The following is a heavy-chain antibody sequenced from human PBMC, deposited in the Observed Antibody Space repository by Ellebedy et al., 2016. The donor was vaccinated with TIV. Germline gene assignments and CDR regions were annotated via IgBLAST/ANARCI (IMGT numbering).Heavy chain of an antibody. D-gene: IGHD2-15*01. CDR3: ARDWRCSGGSCGWFDP. CDR2: ISSNGGST. V-gene: IGHV3-64*04. CDR1: GFTFSSYG. J-gene: IGHJ5*02. Sequence: PGGSLRLSCAASGFTFSSYGMHWVRQAPGKGLEYVSAISSNGGSTYYADSVKGRFTISRDNSKNTLYLQMNSLRAEDTAVYYCARDWRCSGGSCGWFDPWGQGTLVTVSS.